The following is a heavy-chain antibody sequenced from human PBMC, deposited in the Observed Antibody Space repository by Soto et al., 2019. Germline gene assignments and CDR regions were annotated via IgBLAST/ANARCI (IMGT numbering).Heavy chain of an antibody. CDR2: VIPIFGTP. CDR1: GGTFGSYA. V-gene: IGHV1-69*06. Sequence: QVQLVQSGAEVKKPGSSVKVSCKSSGGTFGSYAISWVRQAPRQGLEWMGGVIPIFGTPHYAQKFHGRVTITADIPTSTAYLELSCLKSADTAVYYCAKIRWTISLQEEDAIWGQGTLVTVSS. J-gene: IGHJ4*02. CDR3: AKIRWTISLQEEDAI. D-gene: IGHD2-15*01.